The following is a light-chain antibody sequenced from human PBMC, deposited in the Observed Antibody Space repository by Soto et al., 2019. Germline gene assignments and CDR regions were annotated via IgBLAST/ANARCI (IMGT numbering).Light chain of an antibody. V-gene: IGLV2-11*01. Sequence: QFALTQPRSVSGSPGQSVTISCTGTSSDVGGYNYVSWYQQHPGKAPKLMIYDVSKRPSGVPDRFSGSKSGNTASLTISGLQAEDEADYYCCSYAGSYTVFGGGTKLTVL. CDR3: CSYAGSYTV. CDR1: SSDVGGYNY. CDR2: DVS. J-gene: IGLJ2*01.